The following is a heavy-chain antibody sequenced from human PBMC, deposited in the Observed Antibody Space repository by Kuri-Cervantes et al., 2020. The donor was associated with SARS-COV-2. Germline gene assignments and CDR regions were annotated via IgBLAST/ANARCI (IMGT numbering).Heavy chain of an antibody. J-gene: IGHJ6*03. CDR2: IKQDGSEK. V-gene: IGHV3-7*01. Sequence: GESLKISCAASGFTFSSYWMSWVRQAPGKGLEWVANIKQDGSEKYYVDSVKGRFTISRGNAKNLLYLQMNSLRAEDTAVYYCAKETTGYYYYMDVWGKGTTVTVSS. CDR3: AKETTGYYYYMDV. D-gene: IGHD4-17*01. CDR1: GFTFSSYW.